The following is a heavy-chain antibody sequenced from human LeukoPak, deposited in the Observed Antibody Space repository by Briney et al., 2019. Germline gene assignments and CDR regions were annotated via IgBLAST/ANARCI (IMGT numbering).Heavy chain of an antibody. V-gene: IGHV3-23*01. CDR1: GFTFSSYT. CDR2: ISGSGGST. CDR3: AKWARQWLAVDY. J-gene: IGHJ4*02. Sequence: GGSLRLSCAASGFTFSSYTMNWVRQAPGKGLEWVSAISGSGGSTYYADSVKGRFTISRDNSKNTLYLQMNSLRAEDTAVYYCAKWARQWLAVDYWGQGTLVTVSS. D-gene: IGHD6-19*01.